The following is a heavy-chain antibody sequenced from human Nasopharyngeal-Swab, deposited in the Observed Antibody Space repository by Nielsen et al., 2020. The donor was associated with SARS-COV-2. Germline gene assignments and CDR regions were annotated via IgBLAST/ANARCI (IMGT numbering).Heavy chain of an antibody. CDR2: IHRGGTT. D-gene: IGHD6-13*01. Sequence: TGKGPEWIGEIHRGGTTNYNPSLESRVTISLDKSKNQFSLRLNSVTAADTAVYYCANVRVASAGTFDFWGPGTLVTVSS. V-gene: IGHV4-4*02. CDR3: ANVRVASAGTFDF. J-gene: IGHJ4*02.